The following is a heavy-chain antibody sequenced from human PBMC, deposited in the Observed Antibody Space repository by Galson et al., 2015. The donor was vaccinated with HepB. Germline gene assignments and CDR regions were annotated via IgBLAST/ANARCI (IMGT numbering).Heavy chain of an antibody. Sequence: SLRLSCAASGFTFSYYAMAWVRQAPGKGLEWISAITPSGDNTYFADSMKGRLFISRDNSQNTLFLQMNSLRADDTAIYFCAKVSPEKTDGWYRQALYYFDSWGQGIRVTVSS. V-gene: IGHV3-23*01. CDR2: ITPSGDNT. CDR3: AKVSPEKTDGWYRQALYYFDS. CDR1: GFTFSYYA. J-gene: IGHJ4*02. D-gene: IGHD6-19*01.